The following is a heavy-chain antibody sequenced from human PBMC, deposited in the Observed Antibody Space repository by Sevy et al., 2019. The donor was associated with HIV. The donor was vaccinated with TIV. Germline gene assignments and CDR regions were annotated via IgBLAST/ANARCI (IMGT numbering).Heavy chain of an antibody. CDR2: ISGSGGST. CDR3: ANDFQRWVDTAMAPDY. CDR1: GFTFSSHA. Sequence: GGSLRLSCAASGFTFSSHAMNWVRQAPGKGLEWVSAISGSGGSTYYADSVKGRFTISRDNSKNTLYLQMNSLRAEDTAVYYCANDFQRWVDTAMAPDYWGQGTLVTVSS. J-gene: IGHJ4*02. V-gene: IGHV3-23*01. D-gene: IGHD5-18*01.